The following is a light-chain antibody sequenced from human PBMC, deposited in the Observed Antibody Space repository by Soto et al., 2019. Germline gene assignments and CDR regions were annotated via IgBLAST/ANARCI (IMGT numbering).Light chain of an antibody. CDR1: SSDVGGYNY. CDR3: RSYTSSSTGV. Sequence: QSALTQPASVSGSPGQSITISCTGTSSDVGGYNYVSWYQQHPGKAPKLMIYEVSNRPSGVSNRFSGSKSGNTASLTVFGLQAEDEADYYCRSYTSSSTGVFGGGTKVTVL. CDR2: EVS. V-gene: IGLV2-14*01. J-gene: IGLJ3*02.